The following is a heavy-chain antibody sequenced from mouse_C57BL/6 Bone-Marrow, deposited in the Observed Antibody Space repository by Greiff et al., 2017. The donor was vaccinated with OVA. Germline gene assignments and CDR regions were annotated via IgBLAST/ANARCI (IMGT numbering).Heavy chain of an antibody. J-gene: IGHJ4*01. CDR2: SRNKANDYTT. CDR3: ARDYYYPGDY. CDR1: GFTFSDFY. D-gene: IGHD1-1*01. Sequence: EVNLVESGGGLVQSGRSLRLSCATSGFTFSDFYMEWVRQAPGKGLEWIAASRNKANDYTTEYSASVKGRFIVSRDTSQSILYLQMNALRAEDTAIYYCARDYYYPGDYWGQGTSVTVSS. V-gene: IGHV7-1*01.